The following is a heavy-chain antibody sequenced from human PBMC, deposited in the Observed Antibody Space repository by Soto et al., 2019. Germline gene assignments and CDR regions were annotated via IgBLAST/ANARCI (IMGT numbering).Heavy chain of an antibody. Sequence: QVQLVESGGGVVQPGTSLRLSCVGSGFTFSSYVIHWVRQAPGKGLEWVALTSYDGSGKYYGDSVRGRFTISRDNSRNTVDLQMDSLRLGVTALYYCARWGSTGGLDVWGQGTLVSVSS. D-gene: IGHD3-16*01. J-gene: IGHJ4*02. CDR2: TSYDGSGK. V-gene: IGHV3-30*03. CDR1: GFTFSSYV. CDR3: ARWGSTGGLDV.